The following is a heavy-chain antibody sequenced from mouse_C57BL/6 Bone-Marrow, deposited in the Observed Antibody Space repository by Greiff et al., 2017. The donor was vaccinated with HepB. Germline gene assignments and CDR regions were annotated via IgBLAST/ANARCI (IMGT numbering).Heavy chain of an antibody. CDR1: EYEFPSHD. D-gene: IGHD2-1*01. J-gene: IGHJ4*01. CDR3: ASYGKDYYAMDY. Sequence: VQLKESGGGLVQPGESLKLSCESNEYEFPSHDMSWVRKTPEKRLELVAAINSDGGSTYYPDTMERRFIISRDNTKKTLYLQMSSLRSEDTALYYCASYGKDYYAMDYWGQGTSVTVSS. V-gene: IGHV5-2*01. CDR2: INSDGGST.